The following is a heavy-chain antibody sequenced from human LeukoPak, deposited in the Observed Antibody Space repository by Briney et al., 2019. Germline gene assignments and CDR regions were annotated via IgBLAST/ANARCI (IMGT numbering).Heavy chain of an antibody. J-gene: IGHJ5*02. V-gene: IGHV1-69*13. CDR1: GGTFSSYA. Sequence: SVKVSCKASGGTFSSYAISWVRQAPGQGLEWMGGIIPIFGTANYAQKFQGRVTITADESTSTAYMEPSSLRSEDAAVAYCARDDWFDPWGKGTLVTVSS. CDR3: ARDDWFDP. CDR2: IIPIFGTA.